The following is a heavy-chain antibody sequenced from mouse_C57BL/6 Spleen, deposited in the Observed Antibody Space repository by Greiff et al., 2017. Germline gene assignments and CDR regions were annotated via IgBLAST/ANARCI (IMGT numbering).Heavy chain of an antibody. Sequence: EVQLQESEGGLVQPGSSMKLSCTASGFTFSDYYMAWVRQVPEKGLEWVANINYDGSSTYYLDSLKSRFIISRDNAKNILYLQMSSLKSEDTATYYCARGKTWFAYWGQGTLVTVSA. V-gene: IGHV5-16*01. J-gene: IGHJ3*01. CDR3: ARGKTWFAY. CDR1: GFTFSDYY. CDR2: INYDGSST.